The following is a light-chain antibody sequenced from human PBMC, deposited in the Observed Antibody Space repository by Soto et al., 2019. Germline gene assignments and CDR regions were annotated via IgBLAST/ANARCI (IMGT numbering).Light chain of an antibody. Sequence: DIQMTQSPSTLSASVGDRVTITFRASQGISSWLAWYQQKPGKAPKLLIYDASTSESGVPSRFSGSGSGTEFTLTISSLQPDDFATYYCQQYNSYSPFGQGTRLEIK. CDR2: DAS. CDR1: QGISSW. J-gene: IGKJ5*01. V-gene: IGKV1-5*01. CDR3: QQYNSYSP.